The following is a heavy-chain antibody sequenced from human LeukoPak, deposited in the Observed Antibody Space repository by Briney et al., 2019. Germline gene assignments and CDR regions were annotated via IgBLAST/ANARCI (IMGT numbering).Heavy chain of an antibody. D-gene: IGHD3-16*01. CDR1: GYSISSGRF. Sequence: SETLSLTCTVSGYSISSGRFWSWIRQPPGKGLEWIGSIYGSRTTYYDPPLRSRVSISADTSKNHFSLELSSVTAADTAVYYCASVGGGSPYWGQGTLVTVSS. CDR2: IYGSRTT. J-gene: IGHJ4*02. CDR3: ASVGGGSPY. V-gene: IGHV4-38-2*02.